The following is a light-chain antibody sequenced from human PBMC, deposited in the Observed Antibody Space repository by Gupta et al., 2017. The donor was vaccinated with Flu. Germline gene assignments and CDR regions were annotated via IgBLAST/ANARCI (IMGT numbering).Light chain of an antibody. CDR2: DAS. V-gene: IGKV3-11*01. CDR3: QQRTNWPPNS. J-gene: IGKJ2*03. CDR1: QSVGRS. Sequence: EIVLTQSPAPLSLSPGERATLPCRASQSVGRSLVWYQQKPGQAPRLLIYDASNRATGIPARFSGSGSGTDFTLTISSLDPEDSAVYYCQQRTNWPPNSFGQGTKLEIK.